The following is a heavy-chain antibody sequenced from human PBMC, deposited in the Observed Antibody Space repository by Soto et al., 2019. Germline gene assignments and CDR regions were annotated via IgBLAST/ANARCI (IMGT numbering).Heavy chain of an antibody. D-gene: IGHD6-13*01. Sequence: EVQLLESGGGLVQPGGSLRLSCATSGFFFTTYAMNWVRQAPGKGQEWVSGISGSGGATSYADSVKGRFTISRDNSKNTVYLQMNSLRADDTAVYYCAKDAIMVSSSYNYFDYWGQGTLVTVSS. CDR1: GFFFTTYA. CDR2: ISGSGGAT. CDR3: AKDAIMVSSSYNYFDY. J-gene: IGHJ4*02. V-gene: IGHV3-23*01.